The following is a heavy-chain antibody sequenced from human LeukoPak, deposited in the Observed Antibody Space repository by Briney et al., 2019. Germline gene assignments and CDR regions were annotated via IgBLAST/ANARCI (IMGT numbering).Heavy chain of an antibody. D-gene: IGHD3-22*01. CDR1: GGSISSYY. Sequence: SETLSLTCTVSGGSISSYYWSWIRQPAGKGLEWIGRIYTSGSTNYNPSLKSRVTISVDTSKSQFSLKLSSVTAADTAVYYCAREAYYYDSSGYLLRGFDYWGQGTLVTVSS. CDR3: AREAYYYDSSGYLLRGFDY. J-gene: IGHJ4*02. CDR2: IYTSGST. V-gene: IGHV4-4*07.